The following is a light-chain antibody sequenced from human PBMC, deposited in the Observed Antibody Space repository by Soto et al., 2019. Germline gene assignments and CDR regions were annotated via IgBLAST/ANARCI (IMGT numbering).Light chain of an antibody. CDR2: GAS. CDR3: QQYGSSLWT. J-gene: IGKJ1*01. V-gene: IGKV3-20*01. CDR1: QSVSSSY. Sequence: EIVLTQSPGTLSLSPGERATLSCRASQSVSSSYLAWYQQKPGQAPRLRIYGASSRATGIPDRFSGSGSGTDFTLPISRLEPEEFAVYYCQQYGSSLWTFGQGTKVEIK.